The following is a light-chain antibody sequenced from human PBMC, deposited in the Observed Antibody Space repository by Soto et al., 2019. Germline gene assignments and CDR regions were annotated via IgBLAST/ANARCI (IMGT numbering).Light chain of an antibody. CDR3: SSYTITTALV. J-gene: IGLJ1*01. CDR1: SSDVGGYIY. Sequence: QSALAQPASVSGSPGQSITISCTGTSSDVGGYIYVSWYRQYPGTAPKLIIYEVSKRPSGVSNRFSGSKSGNTASLTISGLQAEDEADYYCSSYTITTALVFGSGTKVTVL. CDR2: EVS. V-gene: IGLV2-14*01.